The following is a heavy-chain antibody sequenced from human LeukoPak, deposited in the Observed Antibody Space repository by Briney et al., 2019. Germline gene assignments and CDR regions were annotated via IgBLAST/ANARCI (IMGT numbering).Heavy chain of an antibody. CDR1: GYSISSGYY. CDR3: AANGYYTIEY. J-gene: IGHJ4*02. Sequence: SETLSLTCTVSGYSISSGYYWGWIRQPPGKGLEWIGSIYHSGSTYYTPSLKSRVTISVDTSKNQFSLNFNSMSAADSAVYYCAANGYYTIEYWGQGTLVTVSS. CDR2: IYHSGST. V-gene: IGHV4-38-2*02. D-gene: IGHD1-26*01.